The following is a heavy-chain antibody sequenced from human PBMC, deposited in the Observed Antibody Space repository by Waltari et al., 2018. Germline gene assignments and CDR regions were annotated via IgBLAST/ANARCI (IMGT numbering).Heavy chain of an antibody. CDR3: ARGKFTAFDI. V-gene: IGHV6-1*01. CDR1: GDSLFTTSVA. CDR2: TYYGSQWRN. J-gene: IGHJ3*02. Sequence: QVQLQQSGPGLVKPSQTLSLTCAVSGDSLFTTSVAWNWIRQSPSRGLEWLERTYYGSQWRNGYALSGKGRITVIPDTSKNHFSQQLDSETPDDTAVYYCARGKFTAFDIWGQGTMVTVSS.